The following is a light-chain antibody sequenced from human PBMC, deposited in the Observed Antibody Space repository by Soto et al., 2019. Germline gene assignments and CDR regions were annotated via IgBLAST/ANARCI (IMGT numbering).Light chain of an antibody. Sequence: QAVVTQPPSASGTPGQRVTISCSGSSSNIGSNYVYWYQQLPGTAPKLLIYRNNQRPSGVPDRFFGSKSGTSASLAISGLRSEDEADYYCAAWDDSLSGWVFGGGTKLTVL. CDR1: SSNIGSNY. CDR3: AAWDDSLSGWV. CDR2: RNN. J-gene: IGLJ3*02. V-gene: IGLV1-47*01.